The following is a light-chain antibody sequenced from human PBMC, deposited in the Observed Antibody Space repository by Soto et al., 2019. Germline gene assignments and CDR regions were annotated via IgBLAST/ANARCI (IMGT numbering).Light chain of an antibody. CDR1: QSVSSSY. CDR2: VAS. V-gene: IGKV3-20*01. Sequence: EIVLTQSPGTLSLSPGERATLSCRASQSVSSSYLAWYQQKPGQAPRLLIYVASSRATVIPDRFSGSGSGTDFTLTISRLEPEDFAVYYCQQYGSSLWTFGQGTKVEIK. J-gene: IGKJ1*01. CDR3: QQYGSSLWT.